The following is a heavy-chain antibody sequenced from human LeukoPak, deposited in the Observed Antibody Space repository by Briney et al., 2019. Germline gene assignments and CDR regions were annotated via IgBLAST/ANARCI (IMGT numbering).Heavy chain of an antibody. V-gene: IGHV1-18*01. D-gene: IGHD3-22*01. CDR2: ISAYNGNT. Sequence: GASVKVSCKASGYTFTSYGISWVRQAPGRGLEWMGWISAYNGNTNYAQKLQGRVTMTADTSTSTAYMELRSLRSDDTAVYYCARHYSDSSGYPSYYYGMDVWGQGTTVTVSS. J-gene: IGHJ6*02. CDR1: GYTFTSYG. CDR3: ARHYSDSSGYPSYYYGMDV.